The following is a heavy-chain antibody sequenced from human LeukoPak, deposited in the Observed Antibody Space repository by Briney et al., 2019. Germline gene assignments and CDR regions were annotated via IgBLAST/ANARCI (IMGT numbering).Heavy chain of an antibody. J-gene: IGHJ4*02. CDR3: AKDLAGRPYGCDY. V-gene: IGHV3-23*01. D-gene: IGHD4-17*01. Sequence: GGSLRLSCAASGFTFSSYAMSWVRQAPGKGLEWVSSLSHTGGTTYFADSVQGRFTISRDNSKDTLYLQMDSLRAEDTAVYYCAKDLAGRPYGCDYWGQGTLVTASS. CDR2: LSHTGGTT. CDR1: GFTFSSYA.